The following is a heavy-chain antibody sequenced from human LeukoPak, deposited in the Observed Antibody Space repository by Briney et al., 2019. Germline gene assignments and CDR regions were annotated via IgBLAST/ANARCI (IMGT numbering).Heavy chain of an antibody. CDR2: IYHSGST. J-gene: IGHJ4*02. Sequence: PPETLSLTCTVSGYSISSGYYWGWIRQPPGKGLEWIGSIYHSGSTYYNPSLKSRVTISVDTSKNQFSLKLSSVTAADTAVYYCHADGSGETDYWGQGTLVTVSS. D-gene: IGHD3-10*01. CDR3: HADGSGETDY. V-gene: IGHV4-38-2*02. CDR1: GYSISSGYY.